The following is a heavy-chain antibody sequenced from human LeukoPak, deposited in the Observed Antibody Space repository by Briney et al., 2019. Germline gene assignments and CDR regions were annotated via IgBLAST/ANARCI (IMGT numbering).Heavy chain of an antibody. CDR1: GYSFTSYW. CDR2: IYPGDSDT. Sequence: GESLKISCKGSGYSFTSYWIAWVRQMPGQGLEWMGIIYPGDSDTRYSPSFQGQVTISADKSTNTAYLQSSSLKATDTAMYYCARQASTSSYYNYMDVWGKGTTVTVSS. D-gene: IGHD2-2*01. CDR3: ARQASTSSYYNYMDV. V-gene: IGHV5-51*01. J-gene: IGHJ6*03.